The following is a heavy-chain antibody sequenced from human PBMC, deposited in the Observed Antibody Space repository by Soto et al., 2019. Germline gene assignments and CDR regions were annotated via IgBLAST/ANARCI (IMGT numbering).Heavy chain of an antibody. CDR2: ILHDGSAE. CDR1: GFIFTSYG. CDR3: ARDPAIYSGKFDYGLDV. Sequence: GGSLRLSCAASGFIFTSYGMHWVRQAPGKGLEWMALILHDGSAEYYADSVRGRFTISRDNAKNSLYLQMNSLRAEDTAVYFCARDPAIYSGKFDYGLDVWGRGTTVTV. J-gene: IGHJ6*02. D-gene: IGHD4-4*01. V-gene: IGHV3-30*03.